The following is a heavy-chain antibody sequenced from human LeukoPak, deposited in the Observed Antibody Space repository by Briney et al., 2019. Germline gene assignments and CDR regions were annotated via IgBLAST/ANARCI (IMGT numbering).Heavy chain of an antibody. CDR3: AKVLAPGYSYGYRDDDY. D-gene: IGHD5-18*01. CDR1: GFTFSSYA. V-gene: IGHV3-23*01. J-gene: IGHJ4*02. CDR2: LTSSGGST. Sequence: GGSLRLSCAASGFTFSSYAMTWVRQAPGKGLEWVSSLTSSGGSTYYADSVKGRFTISRDNSKNTLYLQMNSLRAEDTAVYYCAKVLAPGYSYGYRDDDYWGQGTLVTASS.